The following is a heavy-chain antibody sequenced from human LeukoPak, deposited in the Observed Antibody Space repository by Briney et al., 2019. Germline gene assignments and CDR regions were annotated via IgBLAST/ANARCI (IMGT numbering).Heavy chain of an antibody. J-gene: IGHJ4*02. V-gene: IGHV3-23*01. CDR1: GFTFSSYA. Sequence: GGSLRLSCAASGFTFSSYAMSWARQAPGKGLEWVSAISGSGGSTYYADSVKGRFTISRDNSKNTLYLQMNSLRAEDTAVYYCAKSTRWVVVAANFDYWGQGTLVTVSS. CDR3: AKSTRWVVVAANFDY. CDR2: ISGSGGST. D-gene: IGHD2-15*01.